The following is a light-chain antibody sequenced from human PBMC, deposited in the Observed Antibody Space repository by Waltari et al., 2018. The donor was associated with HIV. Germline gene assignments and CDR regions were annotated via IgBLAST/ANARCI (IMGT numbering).Light chain of an antibody. CDR2: DVS. V-gene: IGLV2-14*01. Sequence: QSALTQPASVSGSPGQSITISCTGTSSDVGGYNYVSWYPQHPGKAPKPMIYDVSNRPSGVSNRFSGSKSGNTASLTISWLQAEDEADYYCSSYTSSSTYVFGTGTKVTVL. CDR3: SSYTSSSTYV. CDR1: SSDVGGYNY. J-gene: IGLJ1*01.